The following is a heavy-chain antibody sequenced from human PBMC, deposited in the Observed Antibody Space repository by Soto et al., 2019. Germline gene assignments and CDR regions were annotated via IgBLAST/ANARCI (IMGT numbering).Heavy chain of an antibody. V-gene: IGHV4-30-4*02. CDR3: ARVGDCSGGSCYFSVDY. CDR2: IYYSGST. CDR1: CGSISSGDFY. D-gene: IGHD2-15*01. Sequence: ASGTLFPTRTFSCGSISSGDFYWGWGRQPPGEGLEWIGYIYYSGSTYYNPSLKSRVTISVDTSKNQFSLKLSSVTAAGTAVYYCARVGDCSGGSCYFSVDYWGQGTLVTVSS. J-gene: IGHJ4*02.